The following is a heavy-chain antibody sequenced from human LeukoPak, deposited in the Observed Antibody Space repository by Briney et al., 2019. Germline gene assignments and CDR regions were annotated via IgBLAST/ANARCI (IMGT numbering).Heavy chain of an antibody. CDR1: GYTFTDYY. V-gene: IGHV1-2*02. CDR2: IKAESGRT. CDR3: VRGGDGDRRDFDF. J-gene: IGHJ4*02. D-gene: IGHD5-24*01. Sequence: GASVKVSCKASGYTFTDYYLHWVRQAPGQGLEWMGWIKAESGRTHYAQKFQGGVTMTRDTSGSTVYMELNRLRSDDTAVYYCVRGGDGDRRDFDFWGQGTLVTVSS.